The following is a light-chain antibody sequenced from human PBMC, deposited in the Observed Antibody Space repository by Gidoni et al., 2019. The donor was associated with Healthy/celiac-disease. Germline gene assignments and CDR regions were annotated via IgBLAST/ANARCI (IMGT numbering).Light chain of an antibody. J-gene: IGKJ1*01. Sequence: DIQMTQSPSTLSASVGDRVTITCRASQSISSWLAWYQQKPGKATKLLIYKASSLESGVPSRFSGSGSGTEFTLTISSLQPDDFATYYCQQYNSSPGTFGQGTKVEIK. V-gene: IGKV1-5*03. CDR1: QSISSW. CDR2: KAS. CDR3: QQYNSSPGT.